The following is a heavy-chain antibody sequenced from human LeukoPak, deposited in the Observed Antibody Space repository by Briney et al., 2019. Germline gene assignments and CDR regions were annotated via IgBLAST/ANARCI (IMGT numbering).Heavy chain of an antibody. CDR1: GFTLSSYA. D-gene: IGHD6-13*01. Sequence: GGSLRLSCAASGFTLSSYAMSWVRQAPGKGLEWVSAISGSGGSTYYADSVKGRFTISRDNSKNTLYLQMNSLRAEDTAVYYCAKDRAKAAAGTYDYWGQGTLVTVSS. CDR3: AKDRAKAAAGTYDY. CDR2: ISGSGGST. J-gene: IGHJ4*02. V-gene: IGHV3-23*01.